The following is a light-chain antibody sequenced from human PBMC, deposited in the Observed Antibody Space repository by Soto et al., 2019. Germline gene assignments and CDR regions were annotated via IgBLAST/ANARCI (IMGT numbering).Light chain of an antibody. Sequence: DIQMTQSPSTLSASVGDRVTITCRASQSISTYLAWYRHKPGEAPKLLIYKASTLERGVPSRFSGSGSGTDFTLTISSLQPDDFATYSCQQSYSTTWTFGQGTKVDIK. V-gene: IGKV1-5*03. CDR1: QSISTY. CDR3: QQSYSTTWT. J-gene: IGKJ1*01. CDR2: KAS.